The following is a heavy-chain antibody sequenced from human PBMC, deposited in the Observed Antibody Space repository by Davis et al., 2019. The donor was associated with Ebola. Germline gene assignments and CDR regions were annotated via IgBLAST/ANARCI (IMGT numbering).Heavy chain of an antibody. Sequence: ESLKISCAASGFTFSSYSMNWVRQAPGKGLEWVSSISGRDSYIYYADSVKGRFTISRDNAKNSLYLHMNGLRVEDTAIYYCARVHEQSAGTDYWGQGTLVTVSS. CDR2: ISGRDSYI. CDR1: GFTFSSYS. D-gene: IGHD6-13*01. CDR3: ARVHEQSAGTDY. J-gene: IGHJ4*02. V-gene: IGHV3-21*01.